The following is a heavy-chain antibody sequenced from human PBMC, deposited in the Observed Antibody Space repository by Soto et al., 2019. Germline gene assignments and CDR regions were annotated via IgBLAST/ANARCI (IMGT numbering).Heavy chain of an antibody. Sequence: QVHIVQSGAEVKKPGASVKVSCNASGYSFTSYVIYWVRQAPGQRPEWVGWINAANGDTWYSQNFQGRATITRDTSATTTYMDLSSLRYEDTAVSYCAREQQLGVGAFASWGKGTLVQVSS. V-gene: IGHV1-3*01. CDR3: AREQQLGVGAFAS. CDR1: GYSFTSYV. CDR2: INAANGDT. J-gene: IGHJ5*02. D-gene: IGHD3-10*01.